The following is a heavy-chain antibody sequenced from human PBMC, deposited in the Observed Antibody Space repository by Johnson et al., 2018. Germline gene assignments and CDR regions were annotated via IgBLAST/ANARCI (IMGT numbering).Heavy chain of an antibody. CDR1: GFTFSNYG. D-gene: IGHD3-3*01. Sequence: QLVESGGGVVQPGRSLRLSCAASGFTFSNYGMHWVRQAPGKGLEWVSGISWNSGRIGYADSVKGRFTISRDNAKNSLYLQMNSLSAEDTALYYCAKAPVGWLGEGAEYFQHWGQGTLVTVSS. V-gene: IGHV3-9*01. CDR2: ISWNSGRI. J-gene: IGHJ1*01. CDR3: AKAPVGWLGEGAEYFQH.